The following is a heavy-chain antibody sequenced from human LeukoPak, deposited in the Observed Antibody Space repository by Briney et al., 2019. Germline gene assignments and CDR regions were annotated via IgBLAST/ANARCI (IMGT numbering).Heavy chain of an antibody. D-gene: IGHD6-19*01. CDR1: GLKFNSYA. V-gene: IGHV3-23*01. CDR2: ISGYGENT. CDR3: AKEEYSSGSYYFDY. J-gene: IGHJ4*02. Sequence: PGGSLTLSCAAWGLKFNSYAMSWVRQAPGKGLEWVSGISGYGENTYYAGSVKGRFTISRDNSKKTLYLQMNSLRAVDTAVYYCAKEEYSSGSYYFDYWGQGTLVTVSS.